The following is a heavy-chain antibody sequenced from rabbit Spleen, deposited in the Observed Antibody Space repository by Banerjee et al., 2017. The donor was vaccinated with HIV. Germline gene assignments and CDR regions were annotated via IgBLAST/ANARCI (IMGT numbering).Heavy chain of an antibody. CDR2: IDTNNGDT. J-gene: IGHJ6*01. CDR3: ARDTSSSFSSYGMDL. Sequence: QEQLEESGGGLVKPGGTLTLTCTVSGFSFSSNWICWVRQAPGKGLEWIACIDTNNGDTDYANWPKGRFTISKTSSTTVTLQMTRLTAADTATYFCARDTSSSFSSYGMDLWAQGPSSPS. V-gene: IGHV1S45*01. D-gene: IGHD1-1*01. CDR1: GFSFSSNW.